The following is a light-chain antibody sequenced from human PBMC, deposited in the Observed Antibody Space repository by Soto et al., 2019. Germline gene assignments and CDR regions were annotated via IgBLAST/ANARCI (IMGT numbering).Light chain of an antibody. CDR1: SSDVGTYNH. Sequence: QSALTQPASVSGSPGQSITISCTRTSSDVGTYNHVSWYQQHPGKAPQLIIYEVSNRPSGLSNRFSASKSGNTASLTISGLQAEDEADYYCCSYTTSSTLVFGTGTKLTVL. V-gene: IGLV2-14*01. J-gene: IGLJ1*01. CDR2: EVS. CDR3: CSYTTSSTLV.